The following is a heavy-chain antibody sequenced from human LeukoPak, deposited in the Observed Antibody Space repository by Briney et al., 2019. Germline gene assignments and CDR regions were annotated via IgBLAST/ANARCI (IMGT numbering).Heavy chain of an antibody. CDR3: ARGGYYYGSGSYYRIPSSWFDP. CDR1: GGSFSGYY. J-gene: IGHJ5*02. V-gene: IGHV4-34*01. Sequence: SETLSLTCAVYGGSFSGYYWSWIRQPPGKGLEWIGEINHSGSTNYNPSLKSRVTISVDTSKNQFSLKLSPVTAADTAVYYCARGGYYYGSGSYYRIPSSWFDPWGQGTLVTVSS. D-gene: IGHD3-10*01. CDR2: INHSGST.